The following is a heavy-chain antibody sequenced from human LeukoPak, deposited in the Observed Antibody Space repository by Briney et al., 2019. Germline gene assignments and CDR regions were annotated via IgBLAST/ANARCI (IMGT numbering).Heavy chain of an antibody. CDR3: GKRELWHGSGEDA. D-gene: IGHD3-10*01. Sequence: PGGSLRLSCAASGFTFNNYATSWFRQTPGKGLEWVSAISGSGDRTYYAESVKGRFSISRDNSKNTLYLQMHSLRAEDTAVYYCGKRELWHGSGEDAWGQGTTVTVSS. CDR2: ISGSGDRT. V-gene: IGHV3-23*01. CDR1: GFTFNNYA. J-gene: IGHJ6*02.